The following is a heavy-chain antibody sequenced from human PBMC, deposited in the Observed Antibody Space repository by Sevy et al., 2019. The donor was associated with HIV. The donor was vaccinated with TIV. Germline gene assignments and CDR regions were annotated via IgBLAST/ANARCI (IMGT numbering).Heavy chain of an antibody. J-gene: IGHJ5*02. CDR2: INPNSGAT. CDR1: GNTFTAYY. V-gene: IGHV1-2*02. Sequence: ASVKVSCRASGNTFTAYYVHWVRQAPGQGLEWMGWINPNSGATKNAQKFQGRVTMTRDTSFSAVYMDLSRLTSADTAVYYCALGTIFEPNYFDPWGQGTLVTVSS. CDR3: ALGTIFEPNYFDP. D-gene: IGHD3-3*01.